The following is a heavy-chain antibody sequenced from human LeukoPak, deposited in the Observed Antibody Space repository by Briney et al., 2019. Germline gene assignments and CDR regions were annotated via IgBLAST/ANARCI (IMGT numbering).Heavy chain of an antibody. CDR2: ISSSSSYI. Sequence: GGSLRLSCAASGFTFSSYAMNWVRQAPGKGLEWVSSISSSSSYIYYADSVKGRFTISRDNAKNSLYLQMNSLRAEDTAVYYCARETYCGGDCYVQYYFDYWGQGTLVTVSS. CDR3: ARETYCGGDCYVQYYFDY. D-gene: IGHD2-21*02. J-gene: IGHJ4*02. V-gene: IGHV3-21*01. CDR1: GFTFSSYA.